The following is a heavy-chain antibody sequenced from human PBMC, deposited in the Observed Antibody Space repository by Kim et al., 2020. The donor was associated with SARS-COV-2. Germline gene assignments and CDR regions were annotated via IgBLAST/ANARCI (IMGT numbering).Heavy chain of an antibody. CDR3: ARDRGRSQNWFDP. CDR2: IYYSGST. D-gene: IGHD3-10*01. CDR1: GGSISSYY. Sequence: SETLSLTCTVSGGSISSYYWSWIRQPPGKGLEWIGYIYYSGSTNYNPSLKSRVTISVDTSKNQFSLKLSSVTAADTAVYYCARDRGRSQNWFDPWGQGTLVTVSS. V-gene: IGHV4-59*01. J-gene: IGHJ5*02.